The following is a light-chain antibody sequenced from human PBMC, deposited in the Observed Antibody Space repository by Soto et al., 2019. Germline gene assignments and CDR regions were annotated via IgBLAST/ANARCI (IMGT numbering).Light chain of an antibody. Sequence: QSVLTQPPSASGSPGQSVTISCTGTSSDIGGYNYVSWYQPHPGKAPELMIYEVSKRPSGVPDRFSGSKSGNTASLTVSGLQAEDEADYYCSSYAGTTSYVFGTGTKVTVL. CDR1: SSDIGGYNY. J-gene: IGLJ1*01. CDR3: SSYAGTTSYV. V-gene: IGLV2-8*01. CDR2: EVS.